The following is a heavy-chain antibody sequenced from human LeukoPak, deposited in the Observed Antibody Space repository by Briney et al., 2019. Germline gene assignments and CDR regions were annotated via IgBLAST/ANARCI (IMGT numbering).Heavy chain of an antibody. Sequence: GWSLTLSCAASGFTFSDYYMSWIRQAPGKGLEWVSYISSSSSYTNYADSVKGRFTISRDNAKNSLYLQMNSLRAEDTAVYYCAREGNSGYQDYWGQGTLVTVSS. J-gene: IGHJ4*02. CDR3: AREGNSGYQDY. V-gene: IGHV3-11*06. CDR2: ISSSSSYT. D-gene: IGHD5-12*01. CDR1: GFTFSDYY.